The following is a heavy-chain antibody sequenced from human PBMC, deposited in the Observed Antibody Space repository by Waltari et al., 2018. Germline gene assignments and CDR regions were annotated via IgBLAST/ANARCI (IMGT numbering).Heavy chain of an antibody. D-gene: IGHD6-13*01. J-gene: IGHJ6*02. V-gene: IGHV3-48*04. CDR2: ITGSSRTI. CDR3: ARPVAAAGNYGMDV. Sequence: EVQLVESGGNLVQPGGSLRLSCIASGFPFSTYSMTWVRQAPGKGLEWISYITGSSRTIYYTDSVKGRFTVSRDNAKNSLFLQMSSLRVEDTAVYYCARPVAAAGNYGMDVWGQGTTVTVSS. CDR1: GFPFSTYS.